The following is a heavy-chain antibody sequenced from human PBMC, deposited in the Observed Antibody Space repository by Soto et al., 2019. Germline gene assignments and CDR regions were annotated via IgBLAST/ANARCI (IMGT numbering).Heavy chain of an antibody. Sequence: PSETLSLTCSVSGYSVTSSDYYWAWIRQPPGKGLEWIGSMFYSGLTYYNPSLKSRVTLSVDTSKNQFSVRLNSVTAADTAVYYCAPLSVSLSGHYGIHLWGQGTTVTVS. CDR3: APLSVSLSGHYGIHL. CDR1: GYSVTSSDYY. CDR2: MFYSGLT. J-gene: IGHJ6*01. D-gene: IGHD3-3*01. V-gene: IGHV4-39*01.